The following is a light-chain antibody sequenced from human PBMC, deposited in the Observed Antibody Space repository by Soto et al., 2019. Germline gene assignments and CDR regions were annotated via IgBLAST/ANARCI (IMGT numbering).Light chain of an antibody. CDR2: GDN. CDR3: QSYDSSMTTFV. Sequence: QSLLTQPPSVSWAPGDRFAISCTWSISSIGAEYDVHWYQQLPGTAPKRLIYGDNNRPSGVPDRFSGSKSGTSASLAITGLKPEDEADYYCQSYDSSMTTFVFGTRTKVTVL. V-gene: IGLV1-40*01. CDR1: ISSIGAEYD. J-gene: IGLJ1*01.